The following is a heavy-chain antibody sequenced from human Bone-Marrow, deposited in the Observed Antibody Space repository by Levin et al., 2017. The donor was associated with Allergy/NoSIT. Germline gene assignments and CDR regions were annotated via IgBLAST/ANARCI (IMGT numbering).Heavy chain of an antibody. CDR3: ASSNEGPYDFWSGYRYNWFDP. CDR1: GGSISSYY. J-gene: IGHJ5*02. Sequence: SETLSLTCTVSGGSISSYYWSWIRQPAGKGLEWIGRIYTSGSTNYNPSLKSRVTMSVDTSKNQFSLKLSSVTAADTAVYYCASSNEGPYDFWSGYRYNWFDPWGQGTLVTVSS. CDR2: IYTSGST. V-gene: IGHV4-4*07. D-gene: IGHD3-3*01.